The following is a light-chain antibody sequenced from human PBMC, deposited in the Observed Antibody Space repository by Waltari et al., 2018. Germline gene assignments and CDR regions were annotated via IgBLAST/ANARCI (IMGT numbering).Light chain of an antibody. CDR2: EAS. V-gene: IGKV3-11*01. CDR1: QSVSSY. J-gene: IGKJ2*01. CDR3: QHRIDWPHT. Sequence: EIVLTQSPATLSLSPGDRATLPCRASQSVSSYLGWYQQKPGQAPRLLIYEASNRATGIPARFSGSGSGTDFTLTISSLEPEDFAVYYCQHRIDWPHTFGQGTKLEIK.